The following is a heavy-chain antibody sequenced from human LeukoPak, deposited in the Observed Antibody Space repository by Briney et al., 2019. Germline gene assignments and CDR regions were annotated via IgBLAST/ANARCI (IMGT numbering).Heavy chain of an antibody. J-gene: IGHJ4*02. CDR2: ISDSGGRT. Sequence: GGSLRLSCAVSGITLSNYGMSWVRQAPGKGLEWVAGISDSGGRTNYADSVKGRFTISRDNSKNSLYLQMNTVRAEDTAVYYCVKGPRPDITVAHTVENWGQGTLVTVSS. D-gene: IGHD6-19*01. CDR1: GITLSNYG. V-gene: IGHV3-23*01. CDR3: VKGPRPDITVAHTVEN.